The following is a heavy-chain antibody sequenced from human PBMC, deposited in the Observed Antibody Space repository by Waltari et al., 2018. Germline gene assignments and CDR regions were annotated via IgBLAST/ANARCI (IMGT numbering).Heavy chain of an antibody. CDR2: INPNSGGT. CDR1: GYTFTGYY. D-gene: IGHD3-10*01. J-gene: IGHJ3*02. CDR3: ARVKRLWFGELSAFDI. V-gene: IGHV1-2*06. Sequence: QVQLVQSGAEVKKPGASVKVSCKASGYTFTGYYMHWVRQAPGQGLEWMGRINPNSGGTNYAQKFQGRVTMTRDTSISTAYMELSRLRSDDTAVYYCARVKRLWFGELSAFDIWGQGTMVTVSS.